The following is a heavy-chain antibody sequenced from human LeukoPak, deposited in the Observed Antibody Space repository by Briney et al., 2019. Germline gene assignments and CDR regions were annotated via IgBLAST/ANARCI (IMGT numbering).Heavy chain of an antibody. V-gene: IGHV3-73*01. Sequence: GGSLRLSCAASGFTFSGFAMHWVRQASGKGLGWVGRIRSKANSYAPAYAASVKGRFTITRDDSKNTAYLQMNSLRAEDTAVYYCAKVGATRYYYYYYMDVWGKGTTVTVSS. D-gene: IGHD1-26*01. J-gene: IGHJ6*03. CDR2: IRSKANSYAP. CDR3: AKVGATRYYYYYYMDV. CDR1: GFTFSGFA.